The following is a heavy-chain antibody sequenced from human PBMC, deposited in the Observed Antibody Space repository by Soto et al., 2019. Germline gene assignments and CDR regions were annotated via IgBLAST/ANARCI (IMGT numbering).Heavy chain of an antibody. J-gene: IGHJ4*02. CDR3: ARQNLGYCISASCYSHFDY. V-gene: IGHV3-74*01. CDR2: INSDGSST. CDR1: GLTFRSYW. D-gene: IGHD2-2*02. Sequence: GGSLRLSCAASGLTFRSYWMHWVRQAPGKGLVWVSRINSDGSSTTYADSVKGRFTISRDNSKNTLYLQMNSLRAEDTAVYYCARQNLGYCISASCYSHFDYWGQGTLVTVSS.